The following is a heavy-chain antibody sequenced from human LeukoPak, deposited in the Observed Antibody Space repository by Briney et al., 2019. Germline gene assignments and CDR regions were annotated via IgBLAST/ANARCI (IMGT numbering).Heavy chain of an antibody. Sequence: GSLRLSCAASGFTFSSYAMSWVRQAPGKGLEWVSAISGSGGSTYYADSVKGRFTISRDNSKNTLYLQMNSLGAEDTAVYYCAKSLLHYYDSSGPDYWGQGTLVTVSS. J-gene: IGHJ4*02. CDR2: ISGSGGST. D-gene: IGHD3-22*01. CDR3: AKSLLHYYDSSGPDY. CDR1: GFTFSSYA. V-gene: IGHV3-23*01.